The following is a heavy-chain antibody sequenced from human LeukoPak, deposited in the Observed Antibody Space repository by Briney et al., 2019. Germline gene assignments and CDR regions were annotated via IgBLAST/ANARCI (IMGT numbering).Heavy chain of an antibody. CDR3: ARDLPGADYGSGSPYNWFDP. CDR1: GGSISSSSYY. D-gene: IGHD3-10*01. CDR2: IYYSGST. V-gene: IGHV4-39*07. J-gene: IGHJ5*02. Sequence: SETLSLTCTVSGGSISSSSYYWGWIRQPPGKGLEWIGSIYYSGSTYYNPSLKSRVTISVDTSKNQFSLKLSSVAAADTAVYYCARDLPGADYGSGSPYNWFDPWGQGTLVTVSS.